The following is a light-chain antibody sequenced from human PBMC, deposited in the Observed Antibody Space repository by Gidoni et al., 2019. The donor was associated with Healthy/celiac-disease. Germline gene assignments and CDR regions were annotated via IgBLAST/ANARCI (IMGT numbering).Light chain of an antibody. CDR3: TSYTSSSTLYV. CDR2: DVS. Sequence: QSALTQPASVSGSPGQSISISCTGTSSDVAGYNYVSWYQQHPGKAPKLMIYDVSNRPSGVSNRFSGSKSGNTASLTISGLQAEDDAYYYCTSYTSSSTLYVFGTGTKVTVL. CDR1: SSDVAGYNY. J-gene: IGLJ1*01. V-gene: IGLV2-14*01.